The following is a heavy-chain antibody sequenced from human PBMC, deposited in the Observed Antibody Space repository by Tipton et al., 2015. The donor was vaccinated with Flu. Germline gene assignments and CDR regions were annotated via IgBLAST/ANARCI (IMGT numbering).Heavy chain of an antibody. V-gene: IGHV1-69*01. J-gene: IGHJ4*02. CDR3: ARDMPQGVVVIPPTKRFDF. D-gene: IGHD2-2*01. Sequence: QLVQSGAEMKKPGSSVRVSCKASGGTFNNDAVSWVRQAPGQGFEWMGVIVPSYGTSSYAEKFQGRVTITADESTSTAYVALSSLRSEDTAVYYCARDMPQGVVVIPPTKRFDFWGQGTLVTVSS. CDR1: GGTFNNDA. CDR2: IVPSYGTS.